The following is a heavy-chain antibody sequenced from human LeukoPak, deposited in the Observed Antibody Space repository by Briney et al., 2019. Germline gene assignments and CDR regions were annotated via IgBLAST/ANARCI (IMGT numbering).Heavy chain of an antibody. CDR1: GFTFSSYA. CDR3: AKDRYGDYGNWFDP. V-gene: IGHV3-23*01. Sequence: PGGSLRLSCAASGFTFSSYALSWVRQAPGKGLEWVSAISGSGGSTYYADFVKGRFTISRDNSKNTLYLQMNSLRAEDTAVYYCAKDRYGDYGNWFDPWGQGTLVTVSS. J-gene: IGHJ5*02. D-gene: IGHD4-17*01. CDR2: ISGSGGST.